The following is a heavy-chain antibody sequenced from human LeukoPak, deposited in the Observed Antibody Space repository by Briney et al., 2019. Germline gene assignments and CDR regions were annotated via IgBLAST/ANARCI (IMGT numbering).Heavy chain of an antibody. CDR2: IYYSGST. Sequence: PSETLSLTCTVSGGSISSSSYYWGWIRQPPGKGLEWIGSIYYSGSTYYNPSLKSRVTISVDTSKNQFSLKLSSVTAADTAVYYCARDLLYYDYVWGSYRYQPGNGNPWGQGTLVTVSS. CDR1: GGSISSSSYY. D-gene: IGHD3-16*02. V-gene: IGHV4-39*07. CDR3: ARDLLYYDYVWGSYRYQPGNGNP. J-gene: IGHJ5*02.